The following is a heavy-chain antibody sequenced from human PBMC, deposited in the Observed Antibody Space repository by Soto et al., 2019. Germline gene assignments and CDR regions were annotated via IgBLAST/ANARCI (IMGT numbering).Heavy chain of an antibody. Sequence: EVQLVESGGGLVQPGRSLRLSCAASGFTFGDYAMHWVRQAPGKGLEWVSGISWNSGSIGYADSVKGRFTISRDNAKNYLYLQLNSVRAEDTALYYCAKDKFGVVISSQPLDYWGQGTLVTVSS. D-gene: IGHD3-3*01. J-gene: IGHJ4*02. CDR3: AKDKFGVVISSQPLDY. CDR1: GFTFGDYA. V-gene: IGHV3-9*01. CDR2: ISWNSGSI.